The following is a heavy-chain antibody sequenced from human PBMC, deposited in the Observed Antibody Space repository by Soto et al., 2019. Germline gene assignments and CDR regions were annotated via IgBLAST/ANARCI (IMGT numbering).Heavy chain of an antibody. Sequence: ASVKVSCKASGGTFSSYAISWVRQAPGQGLEWMGGIIPIFGTANYAQKFQGRVTITADESTSTAYMELSSLRSEDTAVYYCAVGGDCSGGSCYPYDAFAFWGQGTMVTVSS. CDR3: AVGGDCSGGSCYPYDAFAF. CDR2: IIPIFGTA. D-gene: IGHD2-15*01. V-gene: IGHV1-69*13. J-gene: IGHJ3*01. CDR1: GGTFSSYA.